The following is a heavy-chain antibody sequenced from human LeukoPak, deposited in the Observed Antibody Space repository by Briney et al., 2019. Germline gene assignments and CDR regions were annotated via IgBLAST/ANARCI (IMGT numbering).Heavy chain of an antibody. CDR3: TGGAGWLIDY. D-gene: IGHD3-16*01. CDR2: IYHSGST. CDR1: GGSISSGGYY. J-gene: IGHJ4*02. Sequence: SETLSLTCTVSGGSISSGGYYWSWIRQPPGKGLEWIGYIYHSGSTYYNPSLKSRVTISADTSKNQFSLKLNSLTTADTAVYYCTGGAGWLIDYWGQGILVTVSS. V-gene: IGHV4-30-2*02.